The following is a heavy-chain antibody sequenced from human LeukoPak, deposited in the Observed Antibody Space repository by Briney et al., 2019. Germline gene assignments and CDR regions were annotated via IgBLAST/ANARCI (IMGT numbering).Heavy chain of an antibody. CDR2: ISGGSGTI. V-gene: IGHV3-48*01. J-gene: IGHJ5*02. D-gene: IGHD4-17*01. Sequence: GGSLRLSCAASGFTFTNYNMNWVRQAPGKGLEWISYISGGSGTIYYADSVRGRFTVSRDNAKDSLWLQMDSLRAEDTAVYFCARLYGDWFDPWGPGSLVTVSS. CDR3: ARLYGDWFDP. CDR1: GFTFTNYN.